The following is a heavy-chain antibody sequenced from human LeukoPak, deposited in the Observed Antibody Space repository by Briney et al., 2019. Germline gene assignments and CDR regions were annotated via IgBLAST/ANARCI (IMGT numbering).Heavy chain of an antibody. CDR3: ARAPYDSSGYHFDY. V-gene: IGHV3-33*01. J-gene: IGHJ4*02. D-gene: IGHD3-22*01. Sequence: GGSLRLSCAASGFTFSSYGMHWVRQAPGKGLEWVAVIWYDGSNKYYADSVKGRFTISRDNSKNTLYLQMNSLRAEDTAVYYYARAPYDSSGYHFDYWGQGTLVTVSS. CDR2: IWYDGSNK. CDR1: GFTFSSYG.